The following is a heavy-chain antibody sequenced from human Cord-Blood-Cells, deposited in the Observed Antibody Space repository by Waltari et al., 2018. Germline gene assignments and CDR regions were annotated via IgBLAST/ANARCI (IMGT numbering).Heavy chain of an antibody. D-gene: IGHD3-16*01. CDR3: ARDRGRAGFDY. CDR2: ISSSSSTI. V-gene: IGHV3-48*01. CDR1: GFTFSSYS. Sequence: EVQLVESGGGLVQPGGSLRLSCAASGFTFSSYSMNWVRQAPGKGLGWVSYISSSSSTIYYADSVKGRFTISRDNAKNSLYLQMNSLRAEDTAVYYCARDRGRAGFDYWGQGTLVTVSS. J-gene: IGHJ4*02.